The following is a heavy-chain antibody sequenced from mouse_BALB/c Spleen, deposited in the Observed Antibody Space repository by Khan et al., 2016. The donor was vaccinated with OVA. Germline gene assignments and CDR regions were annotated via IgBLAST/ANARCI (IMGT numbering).Heavy chain of an antibody. V-gene: IGHV9-3*02. CDR3: ARNSFYNGISYPFDF. CDR1: GYTFTNYG. D-gene: IGHD1-1*01. Sequence: QIQLVQSGPELKKPGETVKISCKASGYTFTNYGMNWVKQAPGKDLTWMGWIHTNTGEPTYAAEFKGRFAFSLETSASTTYLMINNFNKETTATASCARNSFYNGISYPFDFWGQGTTLTVSA. J-gene: IGHJ2*01. CDR2: IHTNTGEP.